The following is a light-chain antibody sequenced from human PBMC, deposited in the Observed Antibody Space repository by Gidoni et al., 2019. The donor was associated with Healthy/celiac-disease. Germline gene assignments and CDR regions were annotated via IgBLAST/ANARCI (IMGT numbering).Light chain of an antibody. Sequence: SYDLTQPPSVSVSPGQTGSITCSGDKLGEKYACWYQQKPGQSPVLVIYQDSKRPSGIPERFSGSNSGNTATLTISGTQAMDEADYYCQAWDSSTAVFGGGTKLTVL. V-gene: IGLV3-1*01. CDR1: KLGEKY. CDR2: QDS. CDR3: QAWDSSTAV. J-gene: IGLJ3*02.